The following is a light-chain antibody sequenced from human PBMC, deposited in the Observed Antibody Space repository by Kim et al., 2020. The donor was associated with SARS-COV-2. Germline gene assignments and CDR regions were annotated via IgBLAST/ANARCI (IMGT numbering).Light chain of an antibody. J-gene: IGLJ3*02. V-gene: IGLV3-1*01. CDR2: QDS. CDR3: QAWDSSTGV. CDR1: KLGDKY. Sequence: SYELTQPPSVSVSPGQTASITCSGDKLGDKYACWYQQRPGQSPVLVIYQDSERPSEIPERFSGSNSGNTATLTISGTQAMDEADYYCQAWDSSTGVFGGG.